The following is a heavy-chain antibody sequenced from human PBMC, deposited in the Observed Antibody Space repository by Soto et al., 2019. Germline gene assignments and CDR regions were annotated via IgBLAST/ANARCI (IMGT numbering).Heavy chain of an antibody. V-gene: IGHV1-18*01. CDR3: ARDVRYDPAGDHYGMDV. D-gene: IGHD3-3*01. Sequence: GASVKVSCKASGYTFTSYGISWVRQAPGQGLEWMGWISAYNGNTNYAQKLQGRVTMTTDTSTSTAYMELRSLRSDDTAVYYCARDVRYDPAGDHYGMDVWGQGTTVTVSS. J-gene: IGHJ6*02. CDR2: ISAYNGNT. CDR1: GYTFTSYG.